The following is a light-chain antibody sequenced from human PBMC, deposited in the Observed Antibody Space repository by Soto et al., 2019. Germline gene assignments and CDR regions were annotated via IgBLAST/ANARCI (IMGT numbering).Light chain of an antibody. CDR1: ESISSTY. J-gene: IGKJ4*01. CDR2: GAS. Sequence: IILSQSTGPVSLSQGERATLSYRASESISSTYLAWYQQKRGQAPRLLIYGASSRATGIPDRFSGSGSGTDFTLPISRLEPEDFALYYCQQYGGSLTFGGGTKVDI. V-gene: IGKV3-20*01. CDR3: QQYGGSLT.